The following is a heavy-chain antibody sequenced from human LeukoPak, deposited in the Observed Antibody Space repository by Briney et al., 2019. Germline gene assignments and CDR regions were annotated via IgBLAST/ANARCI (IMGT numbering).Heavy chain of an antibody. CDR3: ARQKYSSSWYVWFDP. Sequence: GESLKISCQGSGYSFTNKWIGWVRQMPGKGLEWMGSIYPGDSDTTYSPSFQGQVTISADKSISTAYLQWSSLKASDTAMYYCARQKYSSSWYVWFDPWGQGTLVTVSS. CDR2: IYPGDSDT. J-gene: IGHJ5*02. D-gene: IGHD6-13*01. CDR1: GYSFTNKW. V-gene: IGHV5-51*01.